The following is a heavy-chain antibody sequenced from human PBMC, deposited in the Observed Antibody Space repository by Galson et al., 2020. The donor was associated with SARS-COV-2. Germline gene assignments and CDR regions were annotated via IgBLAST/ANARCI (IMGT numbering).Heavy chain of an antibody. J-gene: IGHJ3*02. CDR3: AQDHRAIKYPLAFDI. CDR2: IRGDGSDA. V-gene: IGHV3-30*02. D-gene: IGHD2-2*02. Sequence: GESLKIYCAAPGFTFIFYGLQWVRPAPGKGLEWVAFIRGDGSDAFYSDPVKGRFTILRDNSNNMLHLQMNSLRLEDTAVYYCAQDHRAIKYPLAFDIWGQGTMVTVSS. CDR1: GFTFIFYG.